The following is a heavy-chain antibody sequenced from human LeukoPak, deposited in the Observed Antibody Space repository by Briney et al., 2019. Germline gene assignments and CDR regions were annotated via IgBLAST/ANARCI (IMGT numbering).Heavy chain of an antibody. J-gene: IGHJ2*01. D-gene: IGHD2-21*01. CDR2: IYHSGST. CDR1: GGSISGGGYS. Sequence: SETLSLTCAVSGGSISGGGYSWSWIRQPPGKGLEWIGYIYHSGSTYYNPSLKSRVTISVDRSKNQFSLKLSSVTAADTAVYYCASGVVVPYWYFDLWGRGTLVTVSS. CDR3: ASGVVVPYWYFDL. V-gene: IGHV4-30-2*01.